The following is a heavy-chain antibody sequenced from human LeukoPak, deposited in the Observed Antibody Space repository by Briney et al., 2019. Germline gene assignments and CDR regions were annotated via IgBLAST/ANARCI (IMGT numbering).Heavy chain of an antibody. D-gene: IGHD2-15*01. J-gene: IGHJ4*02. V-gene: IGHV3-23*01. CDR2: ITASGDST. Sequence: GGSLRLSCTTSGFTLGDYAVSWFRQAPGKGLEWVSGITASGDSTYYGDSVKGRFTMSRDNSKNTVYLQMNSLRVDDTAVYFCARRDIVVVVSASDYWGQGTLVTVSS. CDR1: GFTLGDYA. CDR3: ARRDIVVVVSASDY.